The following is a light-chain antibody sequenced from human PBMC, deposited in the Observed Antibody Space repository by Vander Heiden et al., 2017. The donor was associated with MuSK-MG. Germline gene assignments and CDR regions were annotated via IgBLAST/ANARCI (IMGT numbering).Light chain of an antibody. CDR2: EDN. CDR3: QSYDSSKEV. CDR1: SGSIASND. Sequence: NFMLTQPHSVSESPRKTVTISCTGSSGSIASNDVQWYQQRPGSAPTTVIYEDNQRPSGVPDRFSGSIDSSSNSASLTISGLKTEDEADYYCQSYDSSKEVFGGGTKLTVL. V-gene: IGLV6-57*02. J-gene: IGLJ2*01.